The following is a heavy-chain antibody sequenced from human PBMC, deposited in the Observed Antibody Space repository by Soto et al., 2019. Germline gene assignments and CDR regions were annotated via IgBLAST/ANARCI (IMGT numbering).Heavy chain of an antibody. J-gene: IGHJ6*02. D-gene: IGHD4-4*01. CDR1: VDIFTNYA. Sequence: QVQLVQSGAAVKKPGSSLKVSCKAYVDIFTNYAISWVRQAPGQGLEWMGGIIPIFGTTDYAQKFQGRFTITADESTYTADMELSSLRSEDTAVYDCARDQHRYSNLYDYYGMDVWGQGTTVIVS. V-gene: IGHV1-69*01. CDR3: ARDQHRYSNLYDYYGMDV. CDR2: IIPIFGTT.